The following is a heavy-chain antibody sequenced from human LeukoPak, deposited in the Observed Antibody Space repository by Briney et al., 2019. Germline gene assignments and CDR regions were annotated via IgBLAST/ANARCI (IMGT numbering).Heavy chain of an antibody. D-gene: IGHD5-12*01. CDR2: IYYSGST. V-gene: IGHV4-39*01. CDR3: ARRGYITGYDLT. J-gene: IGHJ5*02. CDR1: GGSISSGSYY. Sequence: TSQTLSLTCTVSGGSISSGSYYWGWVRQPPGKGLEWIGTIYYSGSTYYNPSLKSRVIMSVDTSKNQFSLKLSSVTATDTAVYYCARRGYITGYDLTWGQGTLVTVSS.